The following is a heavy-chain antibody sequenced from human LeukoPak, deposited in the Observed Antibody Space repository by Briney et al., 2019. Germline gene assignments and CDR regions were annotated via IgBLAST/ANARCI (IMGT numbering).Heavy chain of an antibody. J-gene: IGHJ4*02. V-gene: IGHV4-61*02. CDR2: IYTSGNT. D-gene: IGHD1-1*01. CDR1: GGSISSGDYY. Sequence: SETLSLTCTVSGGSISSGDYYWSWIRQPAGKGLEWIGRIYTSGNTAYNPSLKSRITISVDTSKNQFSLRLNSVTAADTAVYYCARETTALDYWGQGTLVTVSS. CDR3: ARETTALDY.